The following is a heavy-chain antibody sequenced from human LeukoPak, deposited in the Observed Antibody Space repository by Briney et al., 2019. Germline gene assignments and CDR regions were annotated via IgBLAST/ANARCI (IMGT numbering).Heavy chain of an antibody. CDR3: AKGRASGSYYLVFDY. Sequence: GGSLRLSCAASGFTFSSYGMHWVRQAPGKGLEWVAFIRYDGSNKYYADSVKGRFTISRDNSKNTLYLQMNSLRAEDTAVYYCAKGRASGSYYLVFDYWGQGTLVTVSS. CDR1: GFTFSSYG. V-gene: IGHV3-30*02. D-gene: IGHD1-26*01. CDR2: IRYDGSNK. J-gene: IGHJ4*02.